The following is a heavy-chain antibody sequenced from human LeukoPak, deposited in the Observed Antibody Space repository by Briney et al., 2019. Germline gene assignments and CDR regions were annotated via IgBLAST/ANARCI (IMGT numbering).Heavy chain of an antibody. CDR1: GFTFSDYS. J-gene: IGHJ4*02. CDR2: ISSRSAYI. CDR3: ARDRSGSYPYYFDY. D-gene: IGHD1-26*01. V-gene: IGHV3-21*01. Sequence: GGSLRLSCAASGFTFSDYSTNWVRQAPRKALEWVSSISSRSAYIHYTDSVKGRFTISRDNAENSLYLQMNNLRADDTAVYYCARDRSGSYPYYFDYWGQGTVVTVSS.